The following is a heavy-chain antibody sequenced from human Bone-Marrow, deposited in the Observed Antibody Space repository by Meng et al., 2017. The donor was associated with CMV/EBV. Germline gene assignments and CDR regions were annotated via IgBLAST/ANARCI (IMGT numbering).Heavy chain of an antibody. CDR1: GFTFSSYS. Sequence: GGSLRLSCAASGFTFSSYSMNWVRQAPGKGLEWVSSISSSSSYIYYADSVKGRFTISRDNAKNSLYLQMNSLRAEDTAVYYCARDYGVKERSGSYGTNYYYYYGMDVWGQGTTFTVSS. J-gene: IGHJ6*02. V-gene: IGHV3-21*01. CDR2: ISSSSSYI. CDR3: ARDYGVKERSGSYGTNYYYYYGMDV. D-gene: IGHD3-10*01.